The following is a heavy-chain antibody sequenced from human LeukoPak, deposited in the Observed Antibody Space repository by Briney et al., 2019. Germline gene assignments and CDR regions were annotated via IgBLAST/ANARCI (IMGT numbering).Heavy chain of an antibody. D-gene: IGHD3-3*01. CDR2: ISAYNGNT. J-gene: IGHJ4*02. CDR1: GYTFTSYG. Sequence: GASVKVSCKASGYTFTSYGISWVRQAPGQGLEWMGWISAYNGNTNYAQKLQGRVTMTTDTSTSTAYMELRSLRSDDTAVYYCARVAFTIFGVVIHHTPFDYWGQGTLVTVSS. V-gene: IGHV1-18*01. CDR3: ARVAFTIFGVVIHHTPFDY.